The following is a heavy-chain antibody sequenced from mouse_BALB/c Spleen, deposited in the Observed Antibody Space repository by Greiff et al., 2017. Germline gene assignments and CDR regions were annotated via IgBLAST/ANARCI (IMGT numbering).Heavy chain of an antibody. CDR2: INSNGGST. J-gene: IGHJ2*01. Sequence: EVQGVESGGGLVQPGGSLKLSCAASGFTFSSYGMSWVRQTPDKRLELVATINSNGGSTYYPDSVKGRFTISRDNAKNTLYLQMSSLKSEDTAMYYCARDETTVVFDYWGQGTTRTVSS. D-gene: IGHD1-1*01. CDR3: ARDETTVVFDY. CDR1: GFTFSSYG. V-gene: IGHV5-6-3*01.